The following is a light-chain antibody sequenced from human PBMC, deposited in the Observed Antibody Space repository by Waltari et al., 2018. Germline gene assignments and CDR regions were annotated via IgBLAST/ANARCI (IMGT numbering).Light chain of an antibody. V-gene: IGKV3-20*01. Sequence: EIVLTQSPCTLSLSPGERATLSCRASQGVSTSDLGWYQQKPGQAPRLVIYGASRRATGIPDRFSGGGSGTDFTLTISRLEPEDFAVYYCQQYGTSPLTFGGGTKVEIK. J-gene: IGKJ4*01. CDR2: GAS. CDR1: QGVSTSD. CDR3: QQYGTSPLT.